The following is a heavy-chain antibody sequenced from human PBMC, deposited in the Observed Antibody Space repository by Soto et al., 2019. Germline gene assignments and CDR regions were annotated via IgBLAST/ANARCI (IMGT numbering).Heavy chain of an antibody. Sequence: QVQLVQSGTEVKKPGASVKVSCSVSGYTFRSYGISWVRQAPGQGLEWMGWISGYNGHTNYAQNLQGRVTMTTDTSTGKAYMELRSLRSDDTAVYYCARLKGDSNFWWGYWGQGTLVTVSS. CDR1: GYTFRSYG. CDR2: ISGYNGHT. J-gene: IGHJ4*02. D-gene: IGHD3-3*01. CDR3: ARLKGDSNFWWGY. V-gene: IGHV1-18*01.